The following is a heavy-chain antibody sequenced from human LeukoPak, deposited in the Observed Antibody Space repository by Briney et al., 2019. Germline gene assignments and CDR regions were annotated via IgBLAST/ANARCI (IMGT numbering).Heavy chain of an antibody. Sequence: PSETLSLTCAVYGGSFSGYYWSWIRRPPGKGLEWIGEINHSGSTNYNPSLKSRVTISVDTSKNQFSLKLSSVTAADTAVYYCARGRSSSWYRYYYYYGMDVWGQGTTVTVSS. V-gene: IGHV4-34*01. J-gene: IGHJ6*02. CDR3: ARGRSSSWYRYYYYYGMDV. CDR2: INHSGST. CDR1: GGSFSGYY. D-gene: IGHD6-13*01.